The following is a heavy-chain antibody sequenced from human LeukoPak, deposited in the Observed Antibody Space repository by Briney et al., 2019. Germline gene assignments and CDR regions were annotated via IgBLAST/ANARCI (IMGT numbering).Heavy chain of an antibody. J-gene: IGHJ4*02. V-gene: IGHV3-23*01. CDR2: IFGSGGST. Sequence: GSLRLSCAASGFTFSSYAMYWVRQAPGKGLEWVSGIFGSGGSTHYADSVKGRFTISRDNSKNTVYLQMNSLRAEDTAVYYCAKTTTGYSSGRFPGWPVDYWGQGTLVTVSS. CDR3: AKTTTGYSSGRFPGWPVDY. D-gene: IGHD6-19*01. CDR1: GFTFSSYA.